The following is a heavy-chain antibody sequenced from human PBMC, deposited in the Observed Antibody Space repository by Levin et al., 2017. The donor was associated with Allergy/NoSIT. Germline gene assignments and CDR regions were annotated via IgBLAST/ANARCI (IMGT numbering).Heavy chain of an antibody. Sequence: EGSLRLSCAASGFTLSSYGMNWVRQAPGKGLEWVSYISSSGGTTNYADSVKGRFTISRDNARNSLYLQMNSLRVEDTAVYYCARGGAARPDYWGQGTLVTVSS. J-gene: IGHJ4*02. CDR1: GFTLSSYG. D-gene: IGHD6-6*01. CDR3: ARGGAARPDY. V-gene: IGHV3-48*01. CDR2: ISSSGGTT.